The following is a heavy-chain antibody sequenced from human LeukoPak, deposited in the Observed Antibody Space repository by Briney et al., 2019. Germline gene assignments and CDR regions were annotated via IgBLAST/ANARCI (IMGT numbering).Heavy chain of an antibody. V-gene: IGHV1-18*01. CDR1: GYTFTSYG. Sequence: ASVKVSCKASGYTFTSYGISWVRQAPGQGLEWMGWISAYNGNTNYAQKFQGRVTMTRDTSISTAYMELSRLRSDDTAVYYCASVTMVLSGEWLPWFDPWGQGTLVTVSS. D-gene: IGHD3-10*01. CDR2: ISAYNGNT. CDR3: ASVTMVLSGEWLPWFDP. J-gene: IGHJ5*02.